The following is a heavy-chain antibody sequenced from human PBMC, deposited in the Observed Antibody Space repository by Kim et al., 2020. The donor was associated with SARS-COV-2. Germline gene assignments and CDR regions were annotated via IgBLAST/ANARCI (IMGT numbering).Heavy chain of an antibody. D-gene: IGHD1-20*01. V-gene: IGHV3-21*01. Sequence: ADSVKGRFTISRENAKNSLYLQMNSLRAEDTAVYYCAREITGTTGIWFDPWGQGTLVTVSS. CDR3: AREITGTTGIWFDP. J-gene: IGHJ5*02.